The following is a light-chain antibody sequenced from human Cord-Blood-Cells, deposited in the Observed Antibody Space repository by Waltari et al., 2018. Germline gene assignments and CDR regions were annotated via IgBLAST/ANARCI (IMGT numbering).Light chain of an antibody. CDR1: QSVSSSY. CDR3: QQYGSSYT. CDR2: GAS. V-gene: IGKV3-20*01. Sequence: EIVLTQSPGTLSLSPGERATLSCRASQSVSSSYLAWYQQTPGQAPRLLIYGASSRATGIPDRCSGSGSGTDFTLTISRLEPEDFAVYYCQQYGSSYTFGQGTKLEIK. J-gene: IGKJ2*01.